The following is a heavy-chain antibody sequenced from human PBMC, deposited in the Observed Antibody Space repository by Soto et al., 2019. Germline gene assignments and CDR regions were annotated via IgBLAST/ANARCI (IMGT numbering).Heavy chain of an antibody. Sequence: GGSLRLSCAASGFIFSGYSMNWVRQAPGKGLEWVSYITSSSSTIYYADSVKGRFTISRDNVKNSLHLQMNNLRDEDTAVYYCASDLPGELFSGYFDYWGQGMLVTVSS. V-gene: IGHV3-48*02. CDR1: GFIFSGYS. CDR2: ITSSSSTI. J-gene: IGHJ4*02. D-gene: IGHD3-10*01. CDR3: ASDLPGELFSGYFDY.